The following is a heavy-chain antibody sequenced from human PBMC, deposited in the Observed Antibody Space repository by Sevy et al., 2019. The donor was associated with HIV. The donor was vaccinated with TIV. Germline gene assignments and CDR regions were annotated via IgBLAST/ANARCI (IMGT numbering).Heavy chain of an antibody. Sequence: SETLSLTCTVSDGSISSSSRFWAWIRQSPGKGLEWIGNVYNSGTTEYNPSLKSRITISVDTSKNKFSLKLTSVTAADTAVYYCARQLSYYDSLTGSQRGYWLDTWGHGNLVTVSS. CDR2: VYNSGTT. CDR3: ARQLSYYDSLTGSQRGYWLDT. D-gene: IGHD3-9*01. J-gene: IGHJ5*01. V-gene: IGHV4-39*01. CDR1: DGSISSSSRF.